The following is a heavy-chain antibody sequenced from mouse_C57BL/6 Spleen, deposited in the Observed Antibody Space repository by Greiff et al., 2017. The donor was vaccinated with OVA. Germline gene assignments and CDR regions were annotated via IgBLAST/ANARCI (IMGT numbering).Heavy chain of an antibody. CDR3: ARWNLYYFDY. J-gene: IGHJ2*01. Sequence: QVQLQQPGAELVMPGASVKLSCKASGYTFTSYWMHWVKQRPGQGLEWIGEIDPSDSYTNYNQKFKGKSTLTVDKSSSTAYMQLSSLTSEDSAVYYCARWNLYYFDYWGQGTTLTGSS. CDR1: GYTFTSYW. CDR2: IDPSDSYT. V-gene: IGHV1-69*01.